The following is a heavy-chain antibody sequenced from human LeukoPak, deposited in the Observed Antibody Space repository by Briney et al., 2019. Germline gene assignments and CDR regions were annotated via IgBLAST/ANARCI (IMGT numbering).Heavy chain of an antibody. V-gene: IGHV3-11*04. CDR2: ISSSGSTI. CDR3: ARDRSSTSCFDY. Sequence: PGGALRLSCAASGFTFSDYYMSWIRQAPGKGLEGVSYISSSGSTIYYADSVKGRFTISRGNAKNSLYLQMNSLRAEDTAVYYCARDRSSTSCFDYWGQGPLVTVSS. CDR1: GFTFSDYY. D-gene: IGHD2-2*01. J-gene: IGHJ4*02.